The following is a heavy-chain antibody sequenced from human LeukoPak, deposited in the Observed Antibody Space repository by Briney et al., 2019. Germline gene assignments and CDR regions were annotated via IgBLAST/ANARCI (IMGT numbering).Heavy chain of an antibody. CDR3: AKRGCVGGSCPKGFDY. V-gene: IGHV3-23*01. CDR1: GFTFSTYA. J-gene: IGHJ4*02. D-gene: IGHD2-15*01. Sequence: GGSLRLSCAASGFTFSTYAMSWVRQAPGKGLECVSSVSGSGVYTFYADSVKGRFTISRDNSKNTLYLHMNSLRAEDTAVYYCAKRGCVGGSCPKGFDYWGQGALVTVSS. CDR2: VSGSGVYT.